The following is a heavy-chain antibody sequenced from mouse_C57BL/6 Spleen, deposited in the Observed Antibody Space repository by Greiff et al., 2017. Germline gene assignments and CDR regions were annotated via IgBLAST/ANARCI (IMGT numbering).Heavy chain of an antibody. J-gene: IGHJ4*01. CDR2: IVPSDSYT. D-gene: IGHD3-2*02. Sequence: QVQLKQPGAELVRPGTSVKLSCKASGYTFTSYWMHWVKQRPGQGLEWIGVIVPSDSYTNYNQKFKGKATLTVDTSSSTAYMQLSSLTSEDSAVYYCARGQLRLQAMDYWGQGTSVTVSS. CDR3: ARGQLRLQAMDY. CDR1: GYTFTSYW. V-gene: IGHV1-59*01.